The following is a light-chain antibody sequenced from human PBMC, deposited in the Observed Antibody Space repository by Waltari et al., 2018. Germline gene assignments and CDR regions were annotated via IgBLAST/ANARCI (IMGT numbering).Light chain of an antibody. CDR3: QHYYSPPWT. Sequence: IVMIRPPNSMAVSLCERATLNCKSSHSVLYSSNNKNYLAWYQQKPGQPPKLLIYWPSTRESGVPDRFSGSVSWTDFTLTISSLQAEDVAVYYCQHYYSPPWTFGQGTKVEIK. CDR2: WPS. CDR1: HSVLYSSNNKNY. V-gene: IGKV4-1*01. J-gene: IGKJ1*01.